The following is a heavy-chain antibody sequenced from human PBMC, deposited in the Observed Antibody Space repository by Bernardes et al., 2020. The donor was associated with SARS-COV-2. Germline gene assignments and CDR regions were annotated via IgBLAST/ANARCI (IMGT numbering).Heavy chain of an antibody. CDR1: GFTFSGSA. CDR2: IRSKANSYAT. D-gene: IGHD3-10*01. Sequence: GGSLRLSCAASGFTFSGSAMHWVRQASGKGLEWVGRIRSKANSYATAYAASVKGRFTISRDDSKNTAYLQMNSLKTEDTAVYYCGVWFGEPKGDYFDYWGQGTLVTVSS. V-gene: IGHV3-73*01. J-gene: IGHJ4*02. CDR3: GVWFGEPKGDYFDY.